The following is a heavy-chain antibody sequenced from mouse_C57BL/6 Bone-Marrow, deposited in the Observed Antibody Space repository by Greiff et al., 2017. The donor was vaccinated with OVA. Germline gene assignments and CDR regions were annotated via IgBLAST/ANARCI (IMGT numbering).Heavy chain of an antibody. Sequence: EVQLVESGGGLVKPGGSLKLSCAASGFTFSSYAMSWVRQTPEKRLEWVATISDGGSYTYYPDNVKGRFTISRGNAKNNLYLQMSHLKSEDTAMYYCARNGFYYGSSYDYAMDYWGQGTSVTVSS. V-gene: IGHV5-4*01. CDR3: ARNGFYYGSSYDYAMDY. D-gene: IGHD1-1*01. J-gene: IGHJ4*01. CDR2: ISDGGSYT. CDR1: GFTFSSYA.